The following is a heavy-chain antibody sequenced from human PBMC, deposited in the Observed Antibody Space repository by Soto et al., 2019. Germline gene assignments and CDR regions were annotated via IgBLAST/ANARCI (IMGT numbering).Heavy chain of an antibody. J-gene: IGHJ6*02. CDR3: ARQASSYYYYYGMDV. CDR2: ISSSGETI. V-gene: IGHV3-11*01. Sequence: GGSLRLSCAASGFTFSDFYMSWIRQAPGKGLEWVSYISSSGETIYYADSVKGRFTISRDNAKNSLYLQMNSLRAEDTAVYYCARQASSYYYYYGMDVWGQGTTVTVSS. CDR1: GFTFSDFY.